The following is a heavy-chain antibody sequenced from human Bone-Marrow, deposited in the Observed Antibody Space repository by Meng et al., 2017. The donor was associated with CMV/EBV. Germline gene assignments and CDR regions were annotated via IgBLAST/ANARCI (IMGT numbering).Heavy chain of an antibody. CDR3: TSQSVFWIEYGYYYYGMDV. CDR1: GFTFSNAW. CDR2: IKSKTDGGTT. J-gene: IGHJ6*02. V-gene: IGHV3-15*01. D-gene: IGHD3-3*01. Sequence: LSLTCAASGFTFSNAWMSWVRQAPGEGLEWVGRIKSKTDGGTTDYAAPVKGRFTISRDDSKNMLYLQMNSLKTEDTAVYYCTSQSVFWIEYGYYYYGMDVWGQGTTVTVSS.